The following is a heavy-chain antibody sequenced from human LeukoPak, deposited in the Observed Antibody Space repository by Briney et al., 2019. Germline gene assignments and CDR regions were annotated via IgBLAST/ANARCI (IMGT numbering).Heavy chain of an antibody. V-gene: IGHV4-39*01. CDR1: GGSTSSSSYY. CDR3: AIHLIELLWFVESSYYFDY. CDR2: IYYSGST. J-gene: IGHJ4*02. D-gene: IGHD3-10*01. Sequence: PSETLSLTCTVSGGSTSSSSYYWGWIRQPPGKGLEWIGSIYYSGSTYYNPSLKSRVTISVDTSKNQFSLKLSSVTAADTAVYYCAIHLIELLWFVESSYYFDYWGQGTLVTVSS.